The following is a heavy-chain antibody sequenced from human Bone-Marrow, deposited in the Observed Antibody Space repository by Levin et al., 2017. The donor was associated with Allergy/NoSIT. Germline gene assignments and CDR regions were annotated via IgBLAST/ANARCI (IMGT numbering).Heavy chain of an antibody. CDR1: GFTFTRYA. CDR2: ISGDGFST. D-gene: IGHD2-2*01. J-gene: IGHJ5*02. V-gene: IGHV3-23*01. Sequence: GGSLRLSCAASGFTFTRYAMSWVRQAPGKGLEWVSAISGDGFSTHYADSVRGRFTISRDNSKNTLYLQMNSLRADDTAVYFCAKAQPHFDHWGQGTLVTVSS. CDR3: AKAQPHFDH.